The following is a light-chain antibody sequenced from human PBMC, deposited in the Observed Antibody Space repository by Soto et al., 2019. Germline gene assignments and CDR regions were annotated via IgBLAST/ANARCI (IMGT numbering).Light chain of an antibody. CDR1: QDIANF. J-gene: IGKJ1*01. Sequence: DIQMTQSPSSLSASVGDRVSITCRASQDIANFLAWYQHKPGKVPTLLIYAASTLQSGVPSRFSCSASGTDFTLTISSLQPEDVATYYCQKYNSPPRTFGQGTKVEV. CDR2: AAS. CDR3: QKYNSPPRT. V-gene: IGKV1-27*01.